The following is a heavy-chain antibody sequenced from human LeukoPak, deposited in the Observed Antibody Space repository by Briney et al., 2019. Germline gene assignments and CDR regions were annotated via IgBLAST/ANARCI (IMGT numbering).Heavy chain of an antibody. CDR2: IKQDGSEK. CDR3: ARVCSSTSCYGADAFDI. Sequence: GGSLRLSCAASGFTFSSYWMSWVRQAPGKGLEWVANIKQDGSEKYYVDSVKGRFTISRDNAKNSLYLQMNSLRAEDTAVYYCARVCSSTSCYGADAFDIWGQGTMVTVS. CDR1: GFTFSSYW. V-gene: IGHV3-7*01. J-gene: IGHJ3*02. D-gene: IGHD2-2*01.